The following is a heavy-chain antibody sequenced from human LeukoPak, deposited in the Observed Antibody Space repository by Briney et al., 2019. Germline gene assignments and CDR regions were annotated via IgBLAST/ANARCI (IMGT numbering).Heavy chain of an antibody. CDR1: GFPFRSYG. V-gene: IGHV3-30*18. CDR3: AKAESSGYHYGSDY. D-gene: IGHD3-22*01. Sequence: GGPLRLSCAASGFPFRSYGMHWVRQPPAKGLEWVAVVSCDGRNKCYADSVKGRFAISRDNSKNTLYLQMNSLRVEDTAVYFCAKAESSGYHYGSDYWGQGTLVTVSS. J-gene: IGHJ4*02. CDR2: VSCDGRNK.